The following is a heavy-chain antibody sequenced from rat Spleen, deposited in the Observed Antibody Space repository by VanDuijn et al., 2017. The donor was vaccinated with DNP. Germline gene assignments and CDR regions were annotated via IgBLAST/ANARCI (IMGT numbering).Heavy chain of an antibody. CDR3: ARPDGYYHLYALDV. CDR1: GLTFSYYA. J-gene: IGHJ4*01. V-gene: IGHV5S13*01. Sequence: EVQLVESGGGLVQPGRSLKLSCAASGLTFSYYAMAWVRQAPTKGLEWVASISNSGSETKYRDSVQGRFTISRDNAKNTLYLQMDNLRSEDTATYYCARPDGYYHLYALDVWGQGTSVTVSS. D-gene: IGHD1-12*03. CDR2: ISNSGSET.